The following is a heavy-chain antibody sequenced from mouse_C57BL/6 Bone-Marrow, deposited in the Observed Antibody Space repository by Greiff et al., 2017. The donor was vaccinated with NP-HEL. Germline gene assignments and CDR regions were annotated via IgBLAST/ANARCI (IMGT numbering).Heavy chain of an antibody. CDR3: TTTTTVVAPCAY. CDR1: GFNIKDDY. CDR2: IDPENGDT. Sequence: DVQLQQSGAELVRPGASVKLSCTASGFNIKDDYMHWVKQRPEQGLEWIGWIDPENGDTEYASKFQGKATITADTSSNTAYLQLSSLTSEDTAVYYCTTTTTVVAPCAYWGQGTLVTVSA. D-gene: IGHD1-1*01. J-gene: IGHJ3*01. V-gene: IGHV14-4*01.